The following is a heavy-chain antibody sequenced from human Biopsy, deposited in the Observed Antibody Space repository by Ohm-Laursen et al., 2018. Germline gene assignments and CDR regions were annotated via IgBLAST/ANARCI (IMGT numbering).Heavy chain of an antibody. CDR2: IIPIPNVA. Sequence: SSVKVSCKASGDSFTSYAISWVRQAPGQGLEWMGGIIPIPNVATYAQKFQGRITITADESTSTAYMELSSLTSDDTAVYFCARGEGSSWFDPWGHGTLVTVSS. CDR1: GDSFTSYA. D-gene: IGHD1-26*01. J-gene: IGHJ5*02. V-gene: IGHV1-69*01. CDR3: ARGEGSSWFDP.